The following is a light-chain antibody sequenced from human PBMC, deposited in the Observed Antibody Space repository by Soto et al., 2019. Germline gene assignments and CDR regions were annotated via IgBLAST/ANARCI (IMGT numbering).Light chain of an antibody. CDR2: GNS. J-gene: IGLJ2*01. CDR3: QSYDSSLSGVV. V-gene: IGLV1-40*01. CDR1: SSNIGAGYD. Sequence: QSVLTQPPSVSGAPGQRVIISCTGNSSNIGAGYDVHWYQQLPGTAPKLLIYGNSNRPSGVPDRFSGSKSGTSASLAITGLQAEDEADYYCQSYDSSLSGVVFGGGTQLTVL.